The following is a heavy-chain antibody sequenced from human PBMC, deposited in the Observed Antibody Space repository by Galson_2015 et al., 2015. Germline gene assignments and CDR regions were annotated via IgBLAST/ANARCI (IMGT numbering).Heavy chain of an antibody. CDR3: ATNRRDYSYYYYGMDV. V-gene: IGHV1-46*01. CDR2: INPSGGST. Sequence: SVKVSFTASGYTFTSSYMHWVRQAPGQGLEWMGIINPSGGSTSYAQKFQGRVTMTRDTSTSTVYMELSSLRSEDTAVYYCATNRRDYSYYYYGMDVWGQGTTVTVSS. CDR1: GYTFTSSY. D-gene: IGHD1-14*01. J-gene: IGHJ6*02.